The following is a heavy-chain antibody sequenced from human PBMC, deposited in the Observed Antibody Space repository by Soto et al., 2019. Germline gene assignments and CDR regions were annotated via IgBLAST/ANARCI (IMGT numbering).Heavy chain of an antibody. CDR3: AREVSTFGSNNFDS. Sequence: SQTLFLTCPISGTSVRGYYCTWILHPPGNGLESIVYIYYTVTTKYNPSLKSRVTISVDTSKNQFSLRLSSVTAAETAVYYCAREVSTFGSNNFDSWGQGALVTVSS. J-gene: IGHJ4*02. CDR2: IYYTVTT. V-gene: IGHV4-59*02. D-gene: IGHD3-10*01. CDR1: GTSVRGYY.